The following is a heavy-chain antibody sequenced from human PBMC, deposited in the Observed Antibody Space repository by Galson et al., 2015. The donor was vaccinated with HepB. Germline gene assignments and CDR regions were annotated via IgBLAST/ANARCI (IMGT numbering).Heavy chain of an antibody. D-gene: IGHD2-21*01. V-gene: IGHV4-31*03. J-gene: IGHJ6*03. CDR2: IYYSGST. Sequence: TLSLTCTVSGGSVSSGGYYWSWIRQHPGKGLEWIGYIYYSGSTYYNPSLKSRVTISVDTSKNQFSLKLSSVTAADTAVYYCARGWGGYYYMDVWGKGTTVTVSS. CDR3: ARGWGGYYYMDV. CDR1: GGSVSSGGYY.